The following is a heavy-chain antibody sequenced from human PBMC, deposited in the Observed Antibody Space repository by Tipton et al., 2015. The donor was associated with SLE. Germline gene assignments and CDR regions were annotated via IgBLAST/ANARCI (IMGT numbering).Heavy chain of an antibody. J-gene: IGHJ6*03. CDR3: ARGRGAVADAYYMDV. Sequence: GLVKPSETLSLTCAVYGGSFSGYYWSWIRQPPGKGLEWIGEINHSGSTNYNPSLKSRVTISVDTSKNQFSLKLSSVTAADTAVYYCARGRGAVADAYYMDVWGKGTTVTVSS. CDR1: GGSFSGYY. CDR2: INHSGST. V-gene: IGHV4-34*01. D-gene: IGHD6-19*01.